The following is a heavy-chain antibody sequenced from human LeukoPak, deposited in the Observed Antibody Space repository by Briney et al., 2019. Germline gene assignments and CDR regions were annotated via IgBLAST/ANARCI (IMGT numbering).Heavy chain of an antibody. CDR3: AKAPCSSTSCYMFDY. Sequence: GGSLRLSCAASGLTFSGYDMHWVRQAPGKGLEWVSGISWNSGSIGYADSVKGRFTISRDNAKNSLYLQMNSLRAEDTALYYCAKAPCSSTSCYMFDYWGQGTLVTVSS. D-gene: IGHD2-2*02. V-gene: IGHV3-9*01. CDR2: ISWNSGSI. CDR1: GLTFSGYD. J-gene: IGHJ4*02.